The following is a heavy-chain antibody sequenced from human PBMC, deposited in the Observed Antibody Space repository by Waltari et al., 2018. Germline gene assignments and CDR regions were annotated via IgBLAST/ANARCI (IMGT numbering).Heavy chain of an antibody. J-gene: IGHJ4*02. Sequence: SYSMNWVRQAPGKGLEWVSSISSSSSYIYYADSVKGRFTISRDNAKNSLYLQMNSLRAEDTAVYYCARDRPYYYDSSGYYRPIDYWGQGTLVTVSS. CDR2: ISSSSSYI. CDR3: ARDRPYYYDSSGYYRPIDY. V-gene: IGHV3-21*01. D-gene: IGHD3-22*01. CDR1: SYS.